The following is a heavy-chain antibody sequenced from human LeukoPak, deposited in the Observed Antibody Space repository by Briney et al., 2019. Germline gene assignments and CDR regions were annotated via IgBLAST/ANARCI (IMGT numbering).Heavy chain of an antibody. CDR3: VRGPGGYFDY. Sequence: SETLSLTCTVSGGSISSGDYYWSWIRQPPGKGLEWIGYIYYSGSTYYNPSLKSRVTISVDTSKNQFSLKLSSVTAADTAVYYCVRGPGGYFDYWGQGTLGTVSS. CDR2: IYYSGST. CDR1: GGSISSGDYY. V-gene: IGHV4-30-4*01. D-gene: IGHD3-10*01. J-gene: IGHJ4*02.